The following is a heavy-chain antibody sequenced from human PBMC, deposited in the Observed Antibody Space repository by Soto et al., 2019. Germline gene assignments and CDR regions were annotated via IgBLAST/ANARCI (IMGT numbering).Heavy chain of an antibody. CDR2: INHSGST. V-gene: IGHV4-34*01. J-gene: IGHJ6*03. Sequence: SLTCAVYGGSFSGYYWSWIRQPPGKGLEWIGEINHSGSTNYNPSLKSRVTIPVDTSKNQFSLKLSSVTAADTAVYYCARGSSGGSWNYYYYYMDVWGKGTTVTVSS. CDR3: ARGSSGGSWNYYYYYMDV. D-gene: IGHD2-15*01. CDR1: GGSFSGYY.